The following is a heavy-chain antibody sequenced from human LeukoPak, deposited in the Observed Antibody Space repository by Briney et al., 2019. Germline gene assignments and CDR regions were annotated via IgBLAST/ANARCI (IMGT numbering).Heavy chain of an antibody. V-gene: IGHV3-30-3*01. CDR1: GFTFSSYA. J-gene: IGHJ4*02. CDR2: ISYDGSNK. Sequence: TGGSLRLSCAASGFTFSSYAMHWVRHAPGKGLECVAVISYDGSNKYYADSVKGRFTISRDNSKNTLYLQMNSLRAEDTAVYYCARDEISYDSSGYYFYWGQGTLVTVSS. CDR3: ARDEISYDSSGYYFY. D-gene: IGHD3-22*01.